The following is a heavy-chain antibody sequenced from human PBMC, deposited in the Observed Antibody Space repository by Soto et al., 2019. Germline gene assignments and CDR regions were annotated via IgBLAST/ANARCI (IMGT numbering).Heavy chain of an antibody. CDR3: ARHPHTIAAADRGYYYGMDV. D-gene: IGHD6-13*01. J-gene: IGHJ6*02. Sequence: PGESLKISCKGSGYSFTSYWIGWVRQMPGKGLEWMGIIYPGDSDTRYSPSFQGQVTISADKSISTAYLQWSSLKASDTAMYYCARHPHTIAAADRGYYYGMDVWGQGTTVTVS. V-gene: IGHV5-51*01. CDR1: GYSFTSYW. CDR2: IYPGDSDT.